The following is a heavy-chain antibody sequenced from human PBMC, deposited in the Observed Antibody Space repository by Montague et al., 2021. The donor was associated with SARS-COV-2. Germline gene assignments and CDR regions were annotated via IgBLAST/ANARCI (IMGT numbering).Heavy chain of an antibody. CDR1: GGSISSSSYY. J-gene: IGHJ4*02. Sequence: SETLSLTCTVSGGSISSSSYYWGWIRQPPGKGLEWIGHIYYSGNTYYNPSLKSRVTISVDTSKNQFSLKLSSVTAADTAVYYCASPKEGSGYYRPFDYWGQGILVTVSS. CDR3: ASPKEGSGYYRPFDY. CDR2: IYYSGNT. V-gene: IGHV4-39*07. D-gene: IGHD3-22*01.